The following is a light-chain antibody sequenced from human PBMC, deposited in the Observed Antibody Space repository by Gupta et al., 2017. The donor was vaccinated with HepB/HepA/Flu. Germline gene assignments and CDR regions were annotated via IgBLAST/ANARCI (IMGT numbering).Light chain of an antibody. CDR1: QSVSSSY. CDR3: QQYGSSPFT. Sequence: EIVLTQSPGPLPLSPGERATLSCRASQSVSSSYLAWYQQNPGQAPRLLIYGASSRATGSPDRFSGSGSGTDFTLTNSRLEPEDFAVYYCQQYGSSPFTFGPGTKVDIK. V-gene: IGKV3-20*01. J-gene: IGKJ3*01. CDR2: GAS.